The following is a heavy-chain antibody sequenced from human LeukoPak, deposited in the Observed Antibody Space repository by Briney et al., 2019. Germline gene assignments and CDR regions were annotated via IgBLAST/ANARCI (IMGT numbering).Heavy chain of an antibody. V-gene: IGHV4-39*01. D-gene: IGHD6-13*01. CDR3: ARGRVAAAGTDY. CDR1: GGSISSNNYY. J-gene: IGHJ4*02. CDR2: IYYSGST. Sequence: PSETLSLTCTVSGGSISSNNYYWAWIRQPPGKGLEWIGSIYYSGSTYYNPSLKSRVTASVDTSKSQFSLKLSSVTAADTAVYYCARGRVAAAGTDYWGQGTLVTVSS.